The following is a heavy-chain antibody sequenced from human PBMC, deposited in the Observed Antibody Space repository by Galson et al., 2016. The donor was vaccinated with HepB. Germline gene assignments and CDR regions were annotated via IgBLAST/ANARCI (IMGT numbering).Heavy chain of an antibody. J-gene: IGHJ4*02. D-gene: IGHD3-16*02. V-gene: IGHV3-53*01. CDR2: IYSGGST. CDR1: GFTVSNNY. Sequence: SLRLSCAASGFTVSNNYMSWVRQAPGKGLEWVSLIYSGGSTSYADSVKGRFTISRDHFKNTLYLQMNSLRAEDTAVYFRTCGRSPGAYWGQGTLVTVSS. CDR3: TCGRSPGAY.